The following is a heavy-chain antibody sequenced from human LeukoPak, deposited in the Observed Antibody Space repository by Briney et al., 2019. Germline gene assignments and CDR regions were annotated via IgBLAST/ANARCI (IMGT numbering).Heavy chain of an antibody. CDR1: GFTFSSYW. CDR3: ARAGGYSSSWFDP. CDR2: IKQDGSEK. J-gene: IGHJ5*02. D-gene: IGHD6-13*01. V-gene: IGHV3-7*01. Sequence: GGSLRLSCAASGFTFSSYWMSWVRQAPGKGLEWVANIKQDGSEKYYVDSVKGRFTISRDNAKNSLYLQMNSLRAEDTAVYYCARAGGYSSSWFDPWGQGTLVTVSS.